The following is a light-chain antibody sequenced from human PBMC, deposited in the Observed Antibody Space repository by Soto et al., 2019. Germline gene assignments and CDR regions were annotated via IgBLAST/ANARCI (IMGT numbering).Light chain of an antibody. J-gene: IGLJ1*01. Sequence: QSALTQPRSVSGSPGQSVTISCTGTSSDVGGYNYVSWYQQYPGKAPKVMIYDVNTRPSGVPDRFSGSKSGNTASLTISGLQTEDEADYYCCSYAGSYTFVFGTGTKLTVL. CDR2: DVN. CDR3: CSYAGSYTFV. CDR1: SSDVGGYNY. V-gene: IGLV2-11*01.